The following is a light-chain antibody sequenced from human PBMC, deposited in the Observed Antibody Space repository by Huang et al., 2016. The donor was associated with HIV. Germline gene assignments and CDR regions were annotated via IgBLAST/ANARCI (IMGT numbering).Light chain of an antibody. V-gene: IGKV3-11*01. J-gene: IGKJ2*01. CDR2: ATS. CDR1: QSGSSY. CDR3: QQRISWPPSYT. Sequence: EIVLTQSPATMSLSPGDRATLSCRASQSGSSYFAWYQQKPRQAPRLLIYATSNRATGVPARCSGSGAGTEFTLTISSLEHEDCANYYCQQRISWPPSYTFGQGTKVEI.